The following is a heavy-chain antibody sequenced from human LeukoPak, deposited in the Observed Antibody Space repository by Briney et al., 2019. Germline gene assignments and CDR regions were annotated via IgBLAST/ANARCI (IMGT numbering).Heavy chain of an antibody. Sequence: GGSLRLSCAASEFTFSSYGMHWVRQASGKGLEWVAVISYDGSDKYYVDSVKGRFTISRDNSKNTLYLQMNSLRPEDTAVYYCAKDYLRGGSTGSYPIDYWGQGTLVTVSS. CDR3: AKDYLRGGSTGSYPIDY. J-gene: IGHJ4*02. D-gene: IGHD3-10*01. V-gene: IGHV3-30*18. CDR1: EFTFSSYG. CDR2: ISYDGSDK.